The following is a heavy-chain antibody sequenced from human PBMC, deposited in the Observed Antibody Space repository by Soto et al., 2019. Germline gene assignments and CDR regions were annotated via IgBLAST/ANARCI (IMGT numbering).Heavy chain of an antibody. CDR2: ISGSGGST. CDR1: GFTFSSYA. D-gene: IGHD1-26*01. J-gene: IGHJ4*02. CDR3: AKESGSYRFDY. Sequence: GGSLRLSCPASGFTFSSYAMSSVRQAPGKGLEWVSAISGSGGSTYYADSVKGRFTISRDNSKNTLYLQMNSLRAEDKAVYYCAKESGSYRFDYWGQGTLVTVSS. V-gene: IGHV3-23*01.